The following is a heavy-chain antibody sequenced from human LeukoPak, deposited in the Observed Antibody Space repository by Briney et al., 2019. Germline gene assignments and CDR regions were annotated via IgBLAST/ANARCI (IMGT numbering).Heavy chain of an antibody. CDR1: GGSISSGSYY. J-gene: IGHJ6*03. CDR2: SYTSGST. Sequence: SQTLSLTCTVSGGSISSGSYYWSWIRQPAGKGLEWIGRSYTSGSTNYNPSLKSRVTISVDTSKNQFSLKLSSVTAADTAVYYCARDVTVTTRYYYYYMDVWGKGTTVTVSS. CDR3: ARDVTVTTRYYYYYMDV. V-gene: IGHV4-61*02. D-gene: IGHD4-17*01.